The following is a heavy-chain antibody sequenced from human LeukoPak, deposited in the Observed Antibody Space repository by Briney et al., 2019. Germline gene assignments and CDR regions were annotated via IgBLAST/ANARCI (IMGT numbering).Heavy chain of an antibody. CDR1: GGSFSGCY. V-gene: IGHV4-34*01. CDR3: ARLRYYDILTGYWRAFDI. D-gene: IGHD3-9*01. J-gene: IGHJ3*02. CDR2: INHSGST. Sequence: SETLSLTCAVYGGSFSGCYWNWIRQPPGKGLEWIGEINHSGSTNYNPSLKSRVTISVDTSKNQFSLKLSSVTAADTAVYYCARLRYYDILTGYWRAFDIRGQGTMVTVSS.